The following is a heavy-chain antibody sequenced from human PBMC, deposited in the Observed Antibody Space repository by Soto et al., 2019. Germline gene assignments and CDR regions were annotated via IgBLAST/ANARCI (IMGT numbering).Heavy chain of an antibody. V-gene: IGHV4-59*01. CDR1: GGSITSYY. CDR2: IYYSGST. Sequence: SETLSLTCTVSGGSITSYYWSWIRQPPGMGLEWIGYIYYSGSTIYNPSLKSRVTISVDTSKNQCSLKLSSVTAADTAVYYCARLTGSSRAENWFDPWGQGTLVTVS. J-gene: IGHJ5*02. CDR3: ARLTGSSRAENWFDP. D-gene: IGHD6-6*01.